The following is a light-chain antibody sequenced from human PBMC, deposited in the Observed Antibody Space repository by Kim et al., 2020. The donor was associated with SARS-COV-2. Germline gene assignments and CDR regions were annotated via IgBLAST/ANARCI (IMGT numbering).Light chain of an antibody. CDR3: QQTFVAPYT. CDR2: AAS. Sequence: SASVGDTVTVTCRASQSIGKYVNWYQQTPGRAPKLLIYAASSLQSGVPSRFTGSDSETDFTLTITSLQPEDFGTYFCQQTFVAPYTFGQGTKL. J-gene: IGKJ2*01. V-gene: IGKV1-39*01. CDR1: QSIGKY.